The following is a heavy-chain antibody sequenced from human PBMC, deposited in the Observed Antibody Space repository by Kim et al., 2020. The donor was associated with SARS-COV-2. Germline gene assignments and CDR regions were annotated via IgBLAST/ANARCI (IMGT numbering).Heavy chain of an antibody. D-gene: IGHD2-2*01. V-gene: IGHV1-2*06. CDR1: GYTFTGYY. CDR3: ARDPTIVPAAMPALEGNYGMDV. CDR2: INPNSGGT. Sequence: ASVKVSCKASGYTFTGYYMHWVRQAPGQGLEWMGRINPNSGGTNYAQKFQGRVTMTRDTSISTAYMELSRLRSDDTAVYYCARDPTIVPAAMPALEGNYGMDVWGQGTTVTVSS. J-gene: IGHJ6*02.